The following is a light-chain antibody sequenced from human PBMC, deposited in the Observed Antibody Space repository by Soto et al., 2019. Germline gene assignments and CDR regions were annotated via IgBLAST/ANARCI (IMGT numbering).Light chain of an antibody. Sequence: QSALTQPPSASGSPGQSVTLSCTGTSSDVGGYNYVSWYQHHPGKAPKLMIYEVSKRPSGVPDRFSGSKSGNSASLTVSGLQAEDEADYYCSSYAGSNNYVFGTGSKVTLL. CDR3: SSYAGSNNYV. V-gene: IGLV2-8*01. CDR2: EVS. CDR1: SSDVGGYNY. J-gene: IGLJ1*01.